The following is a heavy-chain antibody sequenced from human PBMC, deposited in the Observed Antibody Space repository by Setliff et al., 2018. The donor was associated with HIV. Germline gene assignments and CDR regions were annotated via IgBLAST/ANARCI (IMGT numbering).Heavy chain of an antibody. CDR2: VNPSGGTT. CDR3: TTDGSYDSLTGPTPGAFDI. Sequence: GASVKVSCKTSGYTFSNYYIHWVRQAPGQGPEWLGLVNPSGGTTTYAQKVQGRVTMTEDTSTDTAYMELSSQRSEDTAVYYCTTDGSYDSLTGPTPGAFDIWGQGTMVTVSS. D-gene: IGHD3-9*01. J-gene: IGHJ3*02. V-gene: IGHV1-46*01. CDR1: GYTFSNYY.